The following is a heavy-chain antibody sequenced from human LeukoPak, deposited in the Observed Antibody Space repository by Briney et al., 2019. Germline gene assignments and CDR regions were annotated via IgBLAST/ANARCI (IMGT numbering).Heavy chain of an antibody. Sequence: SETLSLTCTVSGGSIENHHWTWVRQPPGKGLEWIGYIYSSGSTNYNPSLKSRVTISVDTSKNQFSLKLSSVTAADTAVYYCARRRVIGGYDPFDAFDIWGQGTMVTVSS. CDR2: IYSSGST. J-gene: IGHJ3*02. V-gene: IGHV4-4*08. CDR3: ARRRVIGGYDPFDAFDI. CDR1: GGSIENHH. D-gene: IGHD3-22*01.